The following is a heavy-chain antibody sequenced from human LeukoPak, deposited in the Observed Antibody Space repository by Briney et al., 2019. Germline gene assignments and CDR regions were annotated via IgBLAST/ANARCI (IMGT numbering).Heavy chain of an antibody. CDR2: INHSGST. V-gene: IGHV4-34*01. Sequence: PSETLSLTCAVYGGSFSGYYWSWIRQPPGKGLEWIGEINHSGSTNYNPSLKSRVTISVDTSKNQFSLKLSSVTAADTAVYYCASSGRTNYWFDPWGQGTLVTVSS. D-gene: IGHD1-14*01. CDR1: GGSFSGYY. CDR3: ASSGRTNYWFDP. J-gene: IGHJ5*02.